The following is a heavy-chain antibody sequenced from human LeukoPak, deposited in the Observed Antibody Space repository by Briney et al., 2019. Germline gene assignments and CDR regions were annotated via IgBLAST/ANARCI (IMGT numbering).Heavy chain of an antibody. CDR2: ISAYNGNT. D-gene: IGHD5-12*01. Sequence: ASVKVSCKASGYTFTSYGISWVRQAPGQGLEWMGWISAYNGNTNYAQKLQGRVTMTTDTSTSTAYMELRSLRSDDTAVYYCARVGATLPWADAFDIWDQGTMVTVSS. CDR3: ARVGATLPWADAFDI. J-gene: IGHJ3*02. V-gene: IGHV1-18*01. CDR1: GYTFTSYG.